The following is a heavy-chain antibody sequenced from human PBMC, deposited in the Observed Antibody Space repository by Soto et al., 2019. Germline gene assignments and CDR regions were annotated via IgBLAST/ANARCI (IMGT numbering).Heavy chain of an antibody. CDR3: TTGTDYGDYARY. Sequence: EVQLVESGGGLVKPGGSLRLSCAASGFTFSNAWMSWVRQAPGKGLEWVGRIKSKTDGGTTDYAAPVNGRFTISRDDSKNTLYLQMNSLKTEDTAVYYCTTGTDYGDYARYWGQGTLVTVSS. CDR1: GFTFSNAW. J-gene: IGHJ4*02. D-gene: IGHD4-17*01. V-gene: IGHV3-15*01. CDR2: IKSKTDGGTT.